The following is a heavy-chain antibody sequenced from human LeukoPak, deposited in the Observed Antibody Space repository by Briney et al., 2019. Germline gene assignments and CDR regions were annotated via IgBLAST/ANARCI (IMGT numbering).Heavy chain of an antibody. CDR3: ARGDSGYFDWLRGYYFDY. CDR2: IYYSGST. D-gene: IGHD3-9*01. CDR1: GGSLSSYY. Sequence: PSETLSLTCTVSGGSLSSYYWSWIRQPPGKGLEWIGYIYYSGSTNYNPSLKSRVTISVDTSKNQFSLKLSSVTAADTAVYYCARGDSGYFDWLRGYYFDYWGQGTLVTVSS. V-gene: IGHV4-59*01. J-gene: IGHJ4*02.